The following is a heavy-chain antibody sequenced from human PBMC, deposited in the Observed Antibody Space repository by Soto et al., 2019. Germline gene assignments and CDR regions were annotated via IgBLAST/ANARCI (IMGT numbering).Heavy chain of an antibody. V-gene: IGHV3-53*02. D-gene: IGHD6-13*01. CDR1: GFTVSSDH. J-gene: IGHJ3*01. Sequence: EMQLVETGGGLIQPGGSLRLSCAASGFTVSSDHMSWVRQAPGKGLEWISVMYYGGTTYYADSVQGRFTISRDSSTNTLYLQMADQRADDTADYYCAREAAGFDLWGQGTMVTVSS. CDR3: AREAAGFDL. CDR2: MYYGGTT.